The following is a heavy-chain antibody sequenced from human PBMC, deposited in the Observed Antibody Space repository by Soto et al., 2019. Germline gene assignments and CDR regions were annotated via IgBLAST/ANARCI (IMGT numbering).Heavy chain of an antibody. J-gene: IGHJ4*02. CDR2: IYHSGST. CDR3: ARDHWRTRVMDS. CDR1: GGSISTYF. D-gene: IGHD1-1*01. V-gene: IGHV4-4*08. Sequence: PSETLSLTCTVSGGSISTYFWTWIRQPPGKGLEWIGYIYHSGSTHYNTSLKSRVTISLDTSKNQFSLKLSSVTVADTAVYYCARDHWRTRVMDSWGRGALVTVSS.